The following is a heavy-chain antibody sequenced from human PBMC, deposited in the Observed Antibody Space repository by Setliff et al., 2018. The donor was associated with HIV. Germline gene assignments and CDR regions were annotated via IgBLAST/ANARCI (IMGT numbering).Heavy chain of an antibody. J-gene: IGHJ4*02. D-gene: IGHD5-18*01. CDR1: GGSLSGYY. V-gene: IGHV4-34*01. CDR3: ARAGSYGWDY. CDR2: ISHSGIT. Sequence: SETLSLTCAVYGGSLSGYYWSWIRQPPGKGLEWIGEISHSGITNYNPFLKNRVSISVDTSKNQFSLKLSSVTAADTAVYYCARAGSYGWDYWGQGTLVTVSS.